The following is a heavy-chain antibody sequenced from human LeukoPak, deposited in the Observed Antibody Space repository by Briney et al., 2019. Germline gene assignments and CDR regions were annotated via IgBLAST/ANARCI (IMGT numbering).Heavy chain of an antibody. D-gene: IGHD1-26*01. Sequence: GGSLRLSCAASGFIFSSYSMNWVRQAPGKGLEWVSSISSSSSYIYYADSVKGRFTISRDNAKNSLYLQMNSLRAEDTAVYYCARVATDFFPHADYWGQGTLVTVSS. V-gene: IGHV3-21*01. J-gene: IGHJ4*02. CDR1: GFIFSSYS. CDR2: ISSSSSYI. CDR3: ARVATDFFPHADY.